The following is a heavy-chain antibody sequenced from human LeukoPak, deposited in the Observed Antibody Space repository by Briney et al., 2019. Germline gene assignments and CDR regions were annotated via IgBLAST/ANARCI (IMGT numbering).Heavy chain of an antibody. J-gene: IGHJ4*02. Sequence: GGSLRLSCAASGFTFSTHGMHWVRQAPGKGLEYVSAISSNWGSTYYANSVKGRFTISRDNSKNTLYLQMGSLRAEDMAVYYCARSYYYDSSGPLWYWGQGTLVTVSS. CDR3: ARSYYYDSSGPLWY. CDR1: GFTFSTHG. CDR2: ISSNWGST. V-gene: IGHV3-64*01. D-gene: IGHD3-22*01.